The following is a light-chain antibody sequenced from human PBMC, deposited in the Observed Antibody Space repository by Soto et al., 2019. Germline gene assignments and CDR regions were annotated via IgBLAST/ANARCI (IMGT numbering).Light chain of an antibody. CDR2: GAS. Sequence: EIVMTQSPATLSVSPGERATLSCRASQSVGSSLAWYQQKPGQGPTLLIYGASARATGIPTRFSGSGSGTEFTLTISSLQSEDFAVYYCQQYTSWPPSVTFGGGTKVEIK. CDR3: QQYTSWPPSVT. J-gene: IGKJ4*01. V-gene: IGKV3-15*01. CDR1: QSVGSS.